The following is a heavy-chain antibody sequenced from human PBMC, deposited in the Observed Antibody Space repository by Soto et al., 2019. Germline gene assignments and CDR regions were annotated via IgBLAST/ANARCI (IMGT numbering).Heavy chain of an antibody. CDR3: ARDGPDYGGNSDYYYYYGMDV. D-gene: IGHD4-17*01. CDR1: GGSISSYY. CDR2: IYYSGST. J-gene: IGHJ6*02. Sequence: SETLSLTCTVSGGSISSYYWSWIRQPPGKGLEWIGYIYYSGSTNYNPSLKSRVTISVDTSKNQFSLKLSSVTAADTAVYYCARDGPDYGGNSDYYYYYGMDVWGQGTTVTVSS. V-gene: IGHV4-59*01.